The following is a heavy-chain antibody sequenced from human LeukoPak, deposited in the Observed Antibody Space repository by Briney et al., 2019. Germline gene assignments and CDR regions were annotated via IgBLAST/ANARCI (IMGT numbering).Heavy chain of an antibody. CDR2: ISSSGSTI. Sequence: GGSLRLSCAASGFTFSSYGMNWVRQAPGKGLEWVSYISSSGSTIYYADSVKGRFTISRDSAKNSLYLQMNSLRAEDTAVYYCAELGITMIGGVWGKGTTVTISS. CDR3: AELGITMIGGV. J-gene: IGHJ6*04. D-gene: IGHD3-10*02. V-gene: IGHV3-48*03. CDR1: GFTFSSYG.